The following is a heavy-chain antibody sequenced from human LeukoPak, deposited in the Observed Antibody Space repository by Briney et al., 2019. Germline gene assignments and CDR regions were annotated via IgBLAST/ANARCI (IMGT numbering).Heavy chain of an antibody. J-gene: IGHJ4*02. Sequence: PGGSLRLSCAASGFTFSSYSMNWVRQAPGKGLEWVSFISSSSSYIYYADSVEGRFTISRDNAKNSLYLQMNSLRAEDTAVYYCARGGFVQLELDWGQGTLVTVSS. CDR1: GFTFSSYS. V-gene: IGHV3-21*01. CDR2: ISSSSSYI. CDR3: ARGGFVQLELD. D-gene: IGHD1-1*01.